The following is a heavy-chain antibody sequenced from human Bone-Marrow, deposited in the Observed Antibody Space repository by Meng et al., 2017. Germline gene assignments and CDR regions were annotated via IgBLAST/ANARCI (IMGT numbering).Heavy chain of an antibody. D-gene: IGHD2-15*01. CDR2: IIPIFGTA. CDR1: GGTFSSYA. V-gene: IGHV1-69*01. CDR3: AREYCSGGSCYSYFDY. J-gene: IGHJ4*02. Sequence: QVPLVDCGAEVKKPGSSVKGSCKASGGTFSSYAISWVRQAPGQGLEWMGGIIPIFGTANYAQKYQGRDTITADESTSTAYMELSSLRSEDTAVYYCAREYCSGGSCYSYFDYWGQGTLVTVSS.